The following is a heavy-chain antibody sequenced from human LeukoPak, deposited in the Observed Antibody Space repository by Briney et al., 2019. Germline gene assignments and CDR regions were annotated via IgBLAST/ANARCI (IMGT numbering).Heavy chain of an antibody. D-gene: IGHD1-14*01. J-gene: IGHJ4*02. Sequence: GGSLRLSCAASGFTFSTYAMSWVRQAPGKGLEWISAITGSGESTYYADSVKGRFTISRDNAKNSLYLQMNSLRVEDTAVYYCARKTGDCWGQGTLVIVSS. V-gene: IGHV3-23*01. CDR1: GFTFSTYA. CDR3: ARKTGDC. CDR2: ITGSGEST.